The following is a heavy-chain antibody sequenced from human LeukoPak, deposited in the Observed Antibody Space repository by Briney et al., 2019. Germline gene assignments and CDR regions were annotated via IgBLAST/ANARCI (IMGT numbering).Heavy chain of an antibody. J-gene: IGHJ4*02. Sequence: PGGSLRLSCAASGFTFSSYGMHWVRQAPGKGLEWVAFIRYDGSNKYYADSVKGRFTISRDNSKNTLYLQMNSLRPEDTAVYYCAKKRTAENYSDYWGQGTLVTVSS. CDR3: AKKRTAENYSDY. CDR2: IRYDGSNK. V-gene: IGHV3-30*02. D-gene: IGHD1/OR15-1a*01. CDR1: GFTFSSYG.